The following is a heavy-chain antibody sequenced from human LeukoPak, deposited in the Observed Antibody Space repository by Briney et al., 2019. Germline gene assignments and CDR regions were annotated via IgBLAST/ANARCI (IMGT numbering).Heavy chain of an antibody. CDR3: ARVSGLRRGFDP. V-gene: IGHV4-59*01. CDR1: GGSIRSYY. D-gene: IGHD2-15*01. Sequence: SSETLSLTCTVSGGSIRSYYWSWIRQPPGKGLEWIGYIYYSGSTNYNPSLKSRVTISVDTSKSQFSLKLSSVTAADTAVYYCARVSGLRRGFDPWGQGTLVTVSS. CDR2: IYYSGST. J-gene: IGHJ5*02.